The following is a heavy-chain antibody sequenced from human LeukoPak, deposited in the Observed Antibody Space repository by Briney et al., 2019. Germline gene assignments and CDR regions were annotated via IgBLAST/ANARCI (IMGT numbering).Heavy chain of an antibody. Sequence: RPSETLSLTCTVSGGSISSYYWSWLRQPPGKGLEWIGYIYYSGSTNYNPSLKSRVTISVDTSKNQFSLKLSSVTAADTAVYYCASGGYCSGGSCYPYAIDYWGQGTLVTVSS. D-gene: IGHD2-15*01. V-gene: IGHV4-59*01. CDR3: ASGGYCSGGSCYPYAIDY. J-gene: IGHJ4*02. CDR1: GGSISSYY. CDR2: IYYSGST.